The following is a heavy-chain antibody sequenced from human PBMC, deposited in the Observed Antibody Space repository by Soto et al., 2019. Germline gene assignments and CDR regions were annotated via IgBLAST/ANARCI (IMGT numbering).Heavy chain of an antibody. D-gene: IGHD3-10*01. V-gene: IGHV4-30-2*01. Sequence: QTPGKGLEWIGYIYHSGSTYYNPSLKSRVTISVDRSKNQFSLKLSSVTAADTAVYYCERVRGCLQAQDAFHFCCPGTMVS. J-gene: IGHJ3*01. CDR2: IYHSGST. CDR3: ERVRGCLQAQDAFHF.